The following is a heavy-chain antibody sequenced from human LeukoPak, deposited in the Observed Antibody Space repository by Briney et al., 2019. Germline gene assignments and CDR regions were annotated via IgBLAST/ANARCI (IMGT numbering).Heavy chain of an antibody. Sequence: SETLSLTCSVSGGSISSSSYFWGWIRQPPGKGLEWIASVHYSGSTYYNPSPKSRVTISVDTSKNQFSLKLSSVTAADTAVYYCARSRITMIVVKWGQGTLVTVSS. CDR2: VHYSGST. V-gene: IGHV4-39*07. J-gene: IGHJ4*02. CDR1: GGSISSSSYF. D-gene: IGHD3-22*01. CDR3: ARSRITMIVVK.